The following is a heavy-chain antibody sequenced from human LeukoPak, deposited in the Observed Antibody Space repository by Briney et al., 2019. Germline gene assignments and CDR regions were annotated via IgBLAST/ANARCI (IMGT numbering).Heavy chain of an antibody. CDR1: GGSISSSSYY. CDR2: IYYSGST. Sequence: SETLSLTCTVSGGSISSSSYYWGWIRQPPGKGLEWIGSIYYSGSTYYNPSLKSRVTISVDTSKNQFSLKLSSVTAADTAVYYCARFGYGGGYSLGYMDVWGKGTTVTISS. V-gene: IGHV4-39*01. J-gene: IGHJ6*03. D-gene: IGHD5-18*01. CDR3: ARFGYGGGYSLGYMDV.